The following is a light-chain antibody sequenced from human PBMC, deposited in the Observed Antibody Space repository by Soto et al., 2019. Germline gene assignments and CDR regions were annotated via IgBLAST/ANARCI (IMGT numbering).Light chain of an antibody. CDR1: SRDVGGYNY. V-gene: IGLV2-8*01. Sequence: QSVLTQPPSASGSAGQSVTISCTGTSRDVGGYNYVSWFQQHPGKAPKLMIYEVGKRPPGVPDRFSGSKSGNTASLTVSGLQAEDEADYYCTSYAGSITYVFGNGTKVTVL. CDR2: EVG. J-gene: IGLJ1*01. CDR3: TSYAGSITYV.